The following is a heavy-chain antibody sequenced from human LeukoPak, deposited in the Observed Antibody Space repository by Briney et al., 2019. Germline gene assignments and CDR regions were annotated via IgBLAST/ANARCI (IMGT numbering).Heavy chain of an antibody. V-gene: IGHV3-33*01. D-gene: IGHD3-10*01. CDR2: VWYDKSKK. CDR1: GFTFSSYG. CDR3: ARDLDLTSGSFPGY. J-gene: IGHJ4*02. Sequence: PGGSLILSCTASGFTFSSYGMHWVRQAPGKGLEWVAVVWYDKSKKDYADSVKGRFTISRDNSKNTLYLQMNSLRVEDTAVYFCARDLDLTSGSFPGYWGQGTLVTVSS.